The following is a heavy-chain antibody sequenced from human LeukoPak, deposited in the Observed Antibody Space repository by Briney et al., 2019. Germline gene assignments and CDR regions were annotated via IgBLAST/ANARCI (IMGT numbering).Heavy chain of an antibody. CDR1: GSTFSNYA. V-gene: IGHV3-23*01. J-gene: IGHJ6*04. CDR3: AKDMGKTGIVGAEVYYYYGMDV. D-gene: IGHD1-26*01. CDR2: ISGRAGST. Sequence: GASLRLSCAASGSTFSNYAMSWVRQAPGKGLEWVSAISGRAGSTYYADSVQGRFSISRDNSKNTLYLQMNSLRAQDTAVYYCAKDMGKTGIVGAEVYYYYGMDVWGEATTVTVCS.